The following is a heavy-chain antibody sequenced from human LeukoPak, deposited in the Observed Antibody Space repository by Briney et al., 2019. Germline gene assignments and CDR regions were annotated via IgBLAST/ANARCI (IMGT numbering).Heavy chain of an antibody. J-gene: IGHJ4*02. D-gene: IGHD1-26*01. CDR3: AEEAQLSYRGTFYIDF. V-gene: IGHV3-30*02. CDR2: IRYDGSNK. Sequence: GGSLRLSCAAYGFTFSNYDMNWVRQAPGKGLEWVAFIRYDGSNKYYADSVKGRFTISRDSSKNTLYLHMNSLRAEDTAVYYCAEEAQLSYRGTFYIDFWGQGTLVTGSS. CDR1: GFTFSNYD.